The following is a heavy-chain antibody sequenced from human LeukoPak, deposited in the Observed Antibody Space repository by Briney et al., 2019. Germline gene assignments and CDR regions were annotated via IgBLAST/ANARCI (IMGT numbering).Heavy chain of an antibody. CDR3: ARDLCGSDDY. CDR2: ISSSSSTI. V-gene: IGHV3-48*04. J-gene: IGHJ4*02. CDR1: GFTFSSYS. D-gene: IGHD2/OR15-2a*01. Sequence: GGSLRLSCAASGFTFSSYSMNWVRQAPGKGLEWVSYISSSSSTIYYADSVKGRFTISRDNAKNSLYLQMNSLRAEDTAVYYCARDLCGSDDYWGQGTLVTVSS.